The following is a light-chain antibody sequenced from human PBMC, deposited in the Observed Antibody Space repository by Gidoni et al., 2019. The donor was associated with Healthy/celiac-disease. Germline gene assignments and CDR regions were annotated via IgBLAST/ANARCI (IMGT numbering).Light chain of an antibody. V-gene: IGLV2-14*03. CDR3: SSYTSSSTRV. CDR2: DVS. CDR1: SSDVGGYNY. J-gene: IGLJ2*01. Sequence: QSALNQPAYVSGSPGQSITISCTGTSSDVGGYNYLSWYQQHPGKAPKLMIYDVSNRPSGVSNRFSGSKSGNTASLTISGLQAEDEADYYCSSYTSSSTRVFGGGTKLTVL.